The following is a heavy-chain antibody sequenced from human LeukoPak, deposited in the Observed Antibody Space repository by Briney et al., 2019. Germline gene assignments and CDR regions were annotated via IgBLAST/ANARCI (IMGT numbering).Heavy chain of an antibody. CDR2: IYYSGST. J-gene: IGHJ6*03. CDR3: ARDHYYYYYYMDV. CDR1: GGSISSSSYY. Sequence: PSETLSLTCTVSGGSISSSSYYWGWIRQPPGKGLEWIGSIYYSGSTYYNPSLKSRVTISVDTSKNQFSLKLSSVTAADTAVYYCARDHYYYYYYMDVWGKGTTVTVSS. V-gene: IGHV4-39*07.